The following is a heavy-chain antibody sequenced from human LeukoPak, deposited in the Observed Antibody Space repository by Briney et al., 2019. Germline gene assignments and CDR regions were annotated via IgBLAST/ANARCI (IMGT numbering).Heavy chain of an antibody. D-gene: IGHD6-19*01. J-gene: IGHJ4*02. CDR2: IKLDGTDR. Sequence: GGSLRLSCAASGFTFRNYGMSWVRQVPGKGLEWLANIKLDGTDRHYADSVKGRFTISRDNAKNSLYLQMNSLRAEDTAVYYCARGLSSGWPFEYWGQGTLVTVSS. V-gene: IGHV3-7*01. CDR3: ARGLSSGWPFEY. CDR1: GFTFRNYG.